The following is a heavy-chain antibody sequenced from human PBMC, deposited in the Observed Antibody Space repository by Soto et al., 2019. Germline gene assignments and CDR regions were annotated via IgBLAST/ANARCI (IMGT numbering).Heavy chain of an antibody. CDR1: GVSFSGYY. D-gene: IGHD6-6*01. CDR2: INHYGTT. J-gene: IGHJ4*02. Sequence: SETLSLTCAVYGVSFSGYYWNWIRQPPGKGLEWIGEINHYGTTNYNPSLKSRVTISLDTSKNQFSLKLSYVTAADTAVYYCARAGDSSSSYSDFWGQGTLVNVS. CDR3: ARAGDSSSSYSDF. V-gene: IGHV4-34*01.